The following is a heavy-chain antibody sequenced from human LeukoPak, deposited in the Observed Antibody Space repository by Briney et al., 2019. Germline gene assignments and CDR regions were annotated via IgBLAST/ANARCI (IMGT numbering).Heavy chain of an antibody. CDR2: IIPIFGTA. CDR3: ARELRFLEAFDY. D-gene: IGHD3-3*01. V-gene: IGHV1-69*05. Sequence: SSVKVSCKASGSTFTSYVFSLVRHGPGQGHGLMGRIIPIFGTANYAQKFQGRVTITTDESTSTAYMELSSLRSEDTAVYYCARELRFLEAFDYWGQGTLVTVSS. CDR1: GSTFTSYV. J-gene: IGHJ4*02.